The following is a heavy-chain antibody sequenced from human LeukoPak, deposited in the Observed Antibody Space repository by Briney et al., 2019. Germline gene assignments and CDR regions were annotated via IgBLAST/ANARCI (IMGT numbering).Heavy chain of an antibody. V-gene: IGHV3-53*01. CDR3: GKDPSSSSAQGGY. Sequence: PGGSLRLSFAASGFTVSSNYMSWVRQAPGKGLEWVSVLYTGGTTYYADSVKGRFTISRDNSKNTLFLQMNGLRAEDTAIYYCGKDPSSSSAQGGYWGQGTLVTVSS. CDR2: LYTGGTT. J-gene: IGHJ4*02. CDR1: GFTVSSNY. D-gene: IGHD6-6*01.